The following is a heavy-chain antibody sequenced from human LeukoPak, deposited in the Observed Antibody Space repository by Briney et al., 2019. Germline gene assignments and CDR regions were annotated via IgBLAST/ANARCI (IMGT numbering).Heavy chain of an antibody. CDR2: IYHSGYT. V-gene: IGHV4-38-2*02. J-gene: IGHJ5*02. D-gene: IGHD1-14*01. Sequence: SETLSLACIVSNYSISSGSYWTWIRQPPGRGLEWIGGIYHSGYTFYNPSLKSRVTISVDTSKNEFSLKLNSVTAADTALYYCAREGTVRWFDPWGQGTLVTVYS. CDR3: AREGTVRWFDP. CDR1: NYSISSGSY.